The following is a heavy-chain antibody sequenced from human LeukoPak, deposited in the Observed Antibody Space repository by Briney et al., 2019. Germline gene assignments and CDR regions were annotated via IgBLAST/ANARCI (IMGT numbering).Heavy chain of an antibody. CDR1: EFAFTTYA. V-gene: IGHV3-48*04. J-gene: IGHJ4*02. D-gene: IGHD3-10*01. CDR3: AESPGGHYFDF. Sequence: GGSLRLSCASSEFAFTTYAMNWVRQSPGKGLEWISYISNGGDTIYYADSVRGRFTISRDNAKNSLYLQMSSLRAEDTAVYYCAESPGGHYFDFWGQGTLVTVSS. CDR2: ISNGGDTI.